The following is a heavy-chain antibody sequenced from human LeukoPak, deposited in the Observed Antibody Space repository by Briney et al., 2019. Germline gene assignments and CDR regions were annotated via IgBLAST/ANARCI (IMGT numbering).Heavy chain of an antibody. V-gene: IGHV4-59*01. CDR2: IYYSGST. CDR1: GGSISSYY. Sequence: PSETLSLTCTVSGGSISSYYWSWIRQPPGKGLEWIGYIYYSGSTNCNPSLKSRVTISVDTSKNQFSLKLSSVTAADTAVYYCARGGRYYYGSGSYGNWFDPWGQGTLVTVSS. J-gene: IGHJ5*02. CDR3: ARGGRYYYGSGSYGNWFDP. D-gene: IGHD3-10*01.